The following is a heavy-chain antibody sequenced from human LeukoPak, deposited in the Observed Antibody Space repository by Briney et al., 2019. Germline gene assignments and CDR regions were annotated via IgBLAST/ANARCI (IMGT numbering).Heavy chain of an antibody. J-gene: IGHJ4*02. Sequence: VASVKVSCKASGYTFTSYDINWVRQATGQGLEWMGWMNPNSGNTGYAQKFQGRVTMTRNTSISTAYMELSSLRSEDTAVYYCALAVAKLPNFDYWGQGTLVTVSS. V-gene: IGHV1-8*01. D-gene: IGHD6-19*01. CDR2: MNPNSGNT. CDR3: ALAVAKLPNFDY. CDR1: GYTFTSYD.